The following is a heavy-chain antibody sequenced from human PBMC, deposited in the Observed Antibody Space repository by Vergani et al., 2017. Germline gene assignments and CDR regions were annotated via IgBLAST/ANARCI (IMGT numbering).Heavy chain of an antibody. V-gene: IGHV1-46*03. Sequence: QVQLVQSGAEVKKPGASVKVSCKASGYTFTSYYMHWVRQAPGQGLEWMGIINPSGGSTSYAQKFQGRVTMTRDTSTSTVYMELSSLRSEDTAVYYCARTGGSLVFVVVVAADVDYYGMDVWGQGTTVTVSS. J-gene: IGHJ6*02. D-gene: IGHD2-15*01. CDR2: INPSGGST. CDR3: ARTGGSLVFVVVVAADVDYYGMDV. CDR1: GYTFTSYY.